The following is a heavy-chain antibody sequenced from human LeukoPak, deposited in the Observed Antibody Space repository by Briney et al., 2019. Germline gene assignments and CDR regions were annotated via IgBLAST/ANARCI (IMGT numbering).Heavy chain of an antibody. Sequence: GGSLRLSCAASGFTFSSYGMHWVRQAPGKGLEWVAVISYDGSNKHYADSVKGRFTISRDNSKNTLYLQMNSLRAEDTAVYYCAKDGHYYGSGSYFPRAWGQGTLVTVSS. CDR1: GFTFSSYG. J-gene: IGHJ5*02. D-gene: IGHD3-10*01. V-gene: IGHV3-30*18. CDR2: ISYDGSNK. CDR3: AKDGHYYGSGSYFPRA.